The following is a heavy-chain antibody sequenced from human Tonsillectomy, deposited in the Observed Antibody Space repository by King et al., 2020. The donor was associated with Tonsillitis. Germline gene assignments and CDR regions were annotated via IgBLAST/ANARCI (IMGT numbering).Heavy chain of an antibody. CDR3: ARDQQVRSGWYCAFDI. J-gene: IGHJ3*02. V-gene: IGHV3-33*08. Sequence: VQLVESGGGVVQPGRSLRLSCGASGFTFRIYGMHWVRQAPGKGLEWVAGIWCVGSNKYYGDSVRGRFTLSRDDSKNTLYLQMNSLRAEATAVYYCARDQQVRSGWYCAFDIWGQGTMVTVSS. D-gene: IGHD6-19*01. CDR1: GFTFRIYG. CDR2: IWCVGSNK.